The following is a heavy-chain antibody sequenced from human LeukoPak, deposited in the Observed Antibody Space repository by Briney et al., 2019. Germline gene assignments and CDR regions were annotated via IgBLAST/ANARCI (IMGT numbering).Heavy chain of an antibody. D-gene: IGHD3-10*01. CDR1: GGTFSSYA. Sequence: SVKVSCKASGGTFSSYAISWVRQAPGQGLEWTGGIIPIFGTANYAQKFQGRVTITADESTSTAYMELSSLRSEDTAVYYCASSPEDGSGSYYFDYWGQGTLVTVSS. J-gene: IGHJ4*02. V-gene: IGHV1-69*13. CDR3: ASSPEDGSGSYYFDY. CDR2: IIPIFGTA.